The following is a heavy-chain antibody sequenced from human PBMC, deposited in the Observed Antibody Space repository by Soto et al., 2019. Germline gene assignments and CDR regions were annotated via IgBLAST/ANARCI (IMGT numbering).Heavy chain of an antibody. V-gene: IGHV3-30*03. CDR1: GVTFKDYG. J-gene: IGHJ2*01. Sequence: QVQLVESGGGVAQPGRSLRLSCGAPGVTFKDYGMHWVRQAPGKGLEWVAVISYDGKQTYYADSVKGRFTISKDKSKRTLFLQMNSLRADDTAVYYCARDGCGSNWYFDLWGRGTLVTVSS. CDR3: ARDGCGSNWYFDL. CDR2: ISYDGKQT.